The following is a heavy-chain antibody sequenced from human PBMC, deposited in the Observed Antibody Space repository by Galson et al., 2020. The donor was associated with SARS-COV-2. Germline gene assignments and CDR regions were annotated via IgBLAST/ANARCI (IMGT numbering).Heavy chain of an antibody. D-gene: IGHD1-26*01. V-gene: IGHV3-21*01. CDR1: GFTFSSYS. Sequence: KIGESLKISCAASGFTFSSYSMNWVRQAPGKGLEWVSSISSSSSYIYYADSVKGRFTISRDNAKNSLYLQMNSLRAEDTAVYYCARDSPSIVGATPFDYWGQGTLVTVSS. CDR2: ISSSSSYI. CDR3: ARDSPSIVGATPFDY. J-gene: IGHJ4*02.